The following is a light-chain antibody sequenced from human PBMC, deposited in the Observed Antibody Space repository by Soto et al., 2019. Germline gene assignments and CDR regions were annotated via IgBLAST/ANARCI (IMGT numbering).Light chain of an antibody. J-gene: IGLJ1*01. CDR3: GLYTRTSDV. CDR2: DVS. V-gene: IGLV2-14*01. Sequence: QSVLTQPASVSGSPGQSITISCTGTSSDVGGYNYVSWYQQHPGKAPKLMIYDVSNRPSGVSNRFSGSKSGNTASLTISGPRAGDEVNYSSGLYTRTSDVFGTGTRV. CDR1: SSDVGGYNY.